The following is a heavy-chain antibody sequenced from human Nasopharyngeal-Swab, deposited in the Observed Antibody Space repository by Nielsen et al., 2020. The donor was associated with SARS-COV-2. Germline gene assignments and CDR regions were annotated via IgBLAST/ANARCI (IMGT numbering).Heavy chain of an antibody. J-gene: IGHJ4*02. Sequence: GESLKISCAASGFTFSSYWMSWVRQAPGKGLEWVANIKEDGSEKYYVDSEKGRFTISRDNDKNSLYLQMDSLRAEDPAVYYCAGGNSADHWGQGTLVTVSS. CDR1: GFTFSSYW. D-gene: IGHD4-23*01. CDR2: IKEDGSEK. V-gene: IGHV3-7*03. CDR3: AGGNSADH.